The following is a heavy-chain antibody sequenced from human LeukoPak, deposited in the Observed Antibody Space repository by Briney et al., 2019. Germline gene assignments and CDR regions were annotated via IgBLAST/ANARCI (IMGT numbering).Heavy chain of an antibody. CDR1: GFTFSSYW. D-gene: IGHD3-9*01. CDR2: ISSSSSYI. V-gene: IGHV3-21*01. Sequence: PGGSLRLSCAASGFTFSSYWMSWVRQAPGKGLEWVSSISSSSSYIYYADSVKGRFTISRDNAKNSLYLQMNSLRAEDTAVYYCARSYYDILTGYSYYFDYWGQGTLVTVSS. CDR3: ARSYYDILTGYSYYFDY. J-gene: IGHJ4*02.